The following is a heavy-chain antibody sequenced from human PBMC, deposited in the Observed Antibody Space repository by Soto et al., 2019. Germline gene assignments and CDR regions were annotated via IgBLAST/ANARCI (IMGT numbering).Heavy chain of an antibody. J-gene: IGHJ4*01. D-gene: IGHD6-25*01. CDR3: ARHVRSGSHSDH. CDR2: VYFTGST. Sequence: PSETLSLSCTVSGDSISRSSFYWGWIRQPPGKGLECIGIVYFTGSTNYNPSLKSRVTMSVDTSKNQFSLKLSSVTAADTAVYYCARHVRSGSHSDHWAHGGLVTV. CDR1: GDSISRSSFY. V-gene: IGHV4-39*01.